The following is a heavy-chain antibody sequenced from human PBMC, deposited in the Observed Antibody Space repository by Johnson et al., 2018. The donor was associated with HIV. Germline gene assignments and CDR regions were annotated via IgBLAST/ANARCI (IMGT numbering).Heavy chain of an antibody. CDR2: ISSAGTDK. D-gene: IGHD3-10*01. Sequence: QVQLVESGGGVVQSGRSLRLSCAASRFTFSTYGMHWVRQAPGKGLEWVAVISSAGTDKYYADSVKGRFTISRDNSKNTLYLQMNSLRAEDTAVYYCARASYYYGSADIWGQGTMVTVSS. J-gene: IGHJ3*02. CDR1: RFTFSTYG. CDR3: ARASYYYGSADI. V-gene: IGHV3-30*03.